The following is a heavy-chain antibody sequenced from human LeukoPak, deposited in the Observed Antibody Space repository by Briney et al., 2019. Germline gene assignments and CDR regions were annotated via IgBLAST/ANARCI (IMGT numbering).Heavy chain of an antibody. D-gene: IGHD3-16*01. CDR1: GFTFSSYW. CDR3: ARGGGLDV. V-gene: IGHV3-7*03. CDR2: IKHDGSGK. J-gene: IGHJ6*02. Sequence: GGSLRLSCAASGFTFSSYWMSWVRQAPGKGLEWVANIKHDGSGKYYVASVKGRFTLSRENAKNSLYLQMSNLRAEDTAVYFCARGGGLDVWGQGATVTVSS.